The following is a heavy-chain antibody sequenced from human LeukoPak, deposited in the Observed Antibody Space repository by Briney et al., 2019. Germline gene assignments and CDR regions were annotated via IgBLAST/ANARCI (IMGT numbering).Heavy chain of an antibody. CDR2: INPSGGST. D-gene: IGHD3-22*01. J-gene: IGHJ3*02. V-gene: IGHV1-46*01. CDR3: ARLDDSSGHAQDAFDI. Sequence: GASVKVSCKASGYTFTSHYMNWVRQAPGQGLEWMGIINPSGGSTSYAQKFQGRVTMTRDTSTSTVYMELSSLRSEDTAVYYCARLDDSSGHAQDAFDIWGQGTMVTVSS. CDR1: GYTFTSHY.